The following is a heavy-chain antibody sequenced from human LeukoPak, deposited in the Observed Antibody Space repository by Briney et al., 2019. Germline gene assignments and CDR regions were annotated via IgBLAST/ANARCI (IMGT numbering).Heavy chain of an antibody. D-gene: IGHD3-10*01. CDR2: INPSGGST. CDR1: GGTFSSYA. CDR3: ARDSGIVRGTVDY. Sequence: ASVKVSCKASGGTFSSYAISWVRQAPGQGLEWMGIINPSGGSTSYAQKFQGRVTMTRDTSTSTVYMELSSLRSEDTAVYYCARDSGIVRGTVDYWGQGTLVTVSS. V-gene: IGHV1-46*01. J-gene: IGHJ4*02.